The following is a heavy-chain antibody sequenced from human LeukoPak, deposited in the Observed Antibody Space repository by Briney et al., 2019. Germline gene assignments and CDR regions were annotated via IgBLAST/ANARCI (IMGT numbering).Heavy chain of an antibody. CDR1: GGSISSGGYY. CDR3: ASSKYCTNGVCYTGLDY. D-gene: IGHD2-8*01. CDR2: INHSGST. V-gene: IGHV4-39*07. J-gene: IGHJ4*02. Sequence: PSETLSLTCTVSGGSISSGGYYWSWIRQPPGKGLEWIGEINHSGSTNYNPSLKSRVTISVDTSKNQFSLKLSSVTAADTAVYYCASSKYCTNGVCYTGLDYWGQGTLVTVSS.